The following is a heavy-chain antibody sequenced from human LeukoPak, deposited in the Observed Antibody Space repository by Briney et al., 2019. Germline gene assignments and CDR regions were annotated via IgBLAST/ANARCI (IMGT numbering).Heavy chain of an antibody. CDR1: GGSFSGYY. Sequence: SETLSLTCAVYGGSFSGYYWGWIRQPPGKGLEWIGEINHSGSTNYNPSLKSRVTISVDTSKNQFSLKLSSVTAADTAVYYCAHYYCSGGSCYSEPNFDYWGQGTLVTVSS. CDR3: AHYYCSGGSCYSEPNFDY. J-gene: IGHJ4*02. CDR2: INHSGST. V-gene: IGHV4-34*01. D-gene: IGHD2-15*01.